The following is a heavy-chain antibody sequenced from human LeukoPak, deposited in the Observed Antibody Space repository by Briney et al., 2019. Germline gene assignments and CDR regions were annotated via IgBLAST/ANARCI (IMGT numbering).Heavy chain of an antibody. J-gene: IGHJ1*01. CDR2: IDHGGVT. V-gene: IGHV4-61*02. Sequence: SETLSLTCTVSGASIDFESYYWTWVRQSAGKGLEWIGRIDHGGVTNYNPSLQSRVTISLDTSQKQFSLKLNSMTAADTAVYYCARGHDYYSEYFQHWGQGTLVSGSS. CDR1: GASIDFESYY. D-gene: IGHD1-26*01. CDR3: ARGHDYYSEYFQH.